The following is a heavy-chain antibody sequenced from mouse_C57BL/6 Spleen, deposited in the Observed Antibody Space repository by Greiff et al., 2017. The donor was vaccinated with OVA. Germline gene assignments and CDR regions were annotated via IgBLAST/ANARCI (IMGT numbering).Heavy chain of an antibody. CDR1: GYTFTDYN. J-gene: IGHJ4*01. Sequence: EVKLQESGPELVKPGASVKIPCKASGYTFTDYNMDWVKQSHGKSLEWIGDINPNNGGTIYNQKFKGKATLTVDTSSSTAYMELRSLTSEDTAVYYCARTVYYYAMDYWGQGTSVTGSS. V-gene: IGHV1-18*01. CDR2: INPNNGGT. CDR3: ARTVYYYAMDY.